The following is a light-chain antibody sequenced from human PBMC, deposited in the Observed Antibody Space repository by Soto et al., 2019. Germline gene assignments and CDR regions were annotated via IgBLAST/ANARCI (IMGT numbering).Light chain of an antibody. Sequence: EIVLTQSPGTLSLSPGVRATLSCRASQSVTSSYLTWYQQKPGQAPRLLIYGASTRAAGIPDRFSGSGSGTDFTLTISSLEPEDFAVYYCQQYGKLPITFGQGTRLEIK. CDR2: GAS. CDR1: QSVTSSY. CDR3: QQYGKLPIT. V-gene: IGKV3-20*01. J-gene: IGKJ5*01.